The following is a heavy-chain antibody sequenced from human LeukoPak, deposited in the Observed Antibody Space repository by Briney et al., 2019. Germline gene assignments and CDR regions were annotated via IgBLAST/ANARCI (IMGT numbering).Heavy chain of an antibody. Sequence: SETLSLTCTVSGGSISSYYWSWIRQPPGKGLEWIGYIYYSGSTNYNPSLKSRVTISVDTSKNRFSLKLSSVTAADTAVYYCARAWRDGYKPYYFDYWGQGTLVTVSS. CDR2: IYYSGST. CDR3: ARAWRDGYKPYYFDY. J-gene: IGHJ4*02. D-gene: IGHD5-24*01. CDR1: GGSISSYY. V-gene: IGHV4-59*08.